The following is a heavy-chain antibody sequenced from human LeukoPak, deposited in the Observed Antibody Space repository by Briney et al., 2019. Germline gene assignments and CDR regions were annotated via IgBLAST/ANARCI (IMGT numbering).Heavy chain of an antibody. CDR3: AREDIVATIRFDP. CDR1: GGSISSYY. J-gene: IGHJ5*02. Sequence: SETLSLTCTVSGGSISSYYWSWIRQPPGKGLEWIGYIYYSGSTNYNPSLKSRVTISVDTSKNQFSLKLSSVTAADTAVYYCAREDIVATIRFDPWGQGTLVTVSS. CDR2: IYYSGST. V-gene: IGHV4-59*01. D-gene: IGHD5-12*01.